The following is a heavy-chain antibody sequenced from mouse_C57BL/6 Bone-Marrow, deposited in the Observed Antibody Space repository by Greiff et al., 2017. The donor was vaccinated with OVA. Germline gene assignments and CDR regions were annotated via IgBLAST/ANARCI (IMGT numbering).Heavy chain of an antibody. Sequence: EVKLVESGAGLVKPGGSLKLSCAASGFTFSSYAMSWVRQTPEKRLEWVAYISSGGDYIYYADNVKGRFTLSRDNARNTLYLQMSSLKSEDTAMYYCTRDRGGGPFAYWGQGTLVTVSA. D-gene: IGHD1-1*02. CDR1: GFTFSSYA. CDR2: ISSGGDYI. CDR3: TRDRGGGPFAY. V-gene: IGHV5-9-1*02. J-gene: IGHJ3*01.